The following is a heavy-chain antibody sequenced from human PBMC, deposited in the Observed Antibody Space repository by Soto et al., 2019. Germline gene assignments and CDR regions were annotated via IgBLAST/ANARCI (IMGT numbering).Heavy chain of an antibody. CDR1: GFSLSTSGMC. D-gene: IGHD6-19*01. CDR3: AHRQAQGIGLAGTFDS. V-gene: IGHV2-70*12. J-gene: IGHJ4*02. Sequence: GSGPTLVNPTQTLTLTCTFSGFSLSTSGMCVSWIRQPPGKALEWLALIDWDDDKYYSTSLKTRLTISKDTSKNQVVLTMTNMDPVDTATYYCAHRQAQGIGLAGTFDSWGQGTLVTVSS. CDR2: IDWDDDK.